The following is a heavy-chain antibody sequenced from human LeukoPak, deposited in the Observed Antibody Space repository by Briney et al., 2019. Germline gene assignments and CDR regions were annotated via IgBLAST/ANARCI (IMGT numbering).Heavy chain of an antibody. J-gene: IGHJ4*02. CDR2: ISWDGGST. CDR3: AKGGDSGSYMAPFY. D-gene: IGHD1-26*01. CDR1: GFTFDDYA. Sequence: GGSLRLSCAASGFTFDDYAMHWVRQAPGKGLEWVSLISWDGGSTYYADSVKGRFTISRDNSKNSLYLQMNSLRAEDTALYYCAKGGDSGSYMAPFYWGQGTLVTVSS. V-gene: IGHV3-43D*03.